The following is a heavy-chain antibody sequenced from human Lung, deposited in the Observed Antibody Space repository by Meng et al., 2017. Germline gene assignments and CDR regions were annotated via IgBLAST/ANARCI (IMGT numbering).Heavy chain of an antibody. J-gene: IGHJ3*02. V-gene: IGHV1-18*01. D-gene: IGHD4-17*01. CDR1: GYTFTSYA. Sequence: ASVKVSCKASGYTFTSYAMNWVRQAPGQGLEWMGWISAYNGNTNYAQKLQGRVTMTTDTSTSTAYMELRSLRSDDTAVYYCARATHYGDYAFDIWGQGTMVTVSS. CDR3: ARATHYGDYAFDI. CDR2: ISAYNGNT.